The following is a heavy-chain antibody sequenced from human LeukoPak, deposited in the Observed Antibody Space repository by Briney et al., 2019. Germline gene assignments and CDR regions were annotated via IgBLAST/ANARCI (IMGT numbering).Heavy chain of an antibody. Sequence: SGPTLVNPTQTLTLTCTFSGFSLITSGVGVGWIRQPPGKALEWLALIYWNGDKRYRPSLKSRLTITKNTSKNQVVLTLTNMDPVDTGTYYCAHSTYGDYYFDYWGQGTLVTVSS. CDR2: IYWNGDK. CDR1: GFSLITSGVG. V-gene: IGHV2-5*01. CDR3: AHSTYGDYYFDY. D-gene: IGHD4-17*01. J-gene: IGHJ4*02.